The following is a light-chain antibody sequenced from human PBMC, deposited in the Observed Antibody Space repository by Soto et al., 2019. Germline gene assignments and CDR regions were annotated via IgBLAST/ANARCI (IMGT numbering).Light chain of an antibody. Sequence: QSALTQPASVSGSPGQSITISCTGASTDVDGYDYVSWYQQHQGQAPKLMIYDVNNRPSGVSYRFSGSKSGDTASLTISGLQAEDDADYYCSSYTSSAPFYVFGTGTKLTVL. CDR1: STDVDGYDY. CDR3: SSYTSSAPFYV. J-gene: IGLJ1*01. CDR2: DVN. V-gene: IGLV2-14*03.